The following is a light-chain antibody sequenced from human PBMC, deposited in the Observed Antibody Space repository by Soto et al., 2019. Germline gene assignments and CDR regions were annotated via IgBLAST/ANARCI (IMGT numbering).Light chain of an antibody. V-gene: IGKV3-20*01. CDR2: AAS. CDR3: QQYGSLPIT. J-gene: IGKJ5*01. CDR1: QSDGRAF. Sequence: ESELTQSPGTLSLSPGERATLSCRASQSDGRAFLAWHQQKPGQAPRLLIYAASSRATGIPDRFSGSGSGTDFTLTISRLEPEDFAVYYCQQYGSLPITSGQGTRLEIK.